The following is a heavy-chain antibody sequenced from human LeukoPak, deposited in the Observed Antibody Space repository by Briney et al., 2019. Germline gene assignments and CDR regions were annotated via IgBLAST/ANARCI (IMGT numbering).Heavy chain of an antibody. CDR3: AQRGQDY. CDR1: GFSFSNYW. J-gene: IGHJ4*02. D-gene: IGHD6-25*01. V-gene: IGHV3-74*01. CDR2: INPDGSIT. Sequence: GGSLRLSCAASGFSFSNYWMHWVRQAPGKGLLWVSQINPDGSITKYADSVKGRFTISRDNAKNTLYLQMNSLRVEDTAIYYCAQRGQDYWGQGTLVTVSS.